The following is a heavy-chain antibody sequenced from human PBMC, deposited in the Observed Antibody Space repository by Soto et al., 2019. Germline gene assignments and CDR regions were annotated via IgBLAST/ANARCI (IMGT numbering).Heavy chain of an antibody. J-gene: IGHJ4*02. CDR3: ARIGVSSGHESPDFDS. CDR2: ISGFNGNT. CDR1: GYTFTFYG. D-gene: IGHD3-16*01. V-gene: IGHV1-18*01. Sequence: ASVKVSCKASGYTFTFYGITWVRQAPGQGLEWMGWISGFNGNTNYAADLQGRVTMTTDTSTSTAYMELRGLRSVDTAVYYCARIGVSSGHESPDFDSWGQGTLVTVS.